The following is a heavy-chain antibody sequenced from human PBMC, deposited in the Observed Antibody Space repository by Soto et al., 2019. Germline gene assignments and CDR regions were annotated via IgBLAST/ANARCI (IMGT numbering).Heavy chain of an antibody. Sequence: ASVKVSCKASGYTFTSYAMHWVRQAPGQRLEWIGWINAGNGNTKYSQKNKGKVTITRNTSASTAYMKQSSLRSEDTAVYYCARDRGTVTTLYYYYMDVWGKGTTVTVSS. CDR3: ARDRGTVTTLYYYYMDV. CDR2: INAGNGNT. V-gene: IGHV1-3*01. CDR1: GYTFTSYA. D-gene: IGHD4-17*01. J-gene: IGHJ6*03.